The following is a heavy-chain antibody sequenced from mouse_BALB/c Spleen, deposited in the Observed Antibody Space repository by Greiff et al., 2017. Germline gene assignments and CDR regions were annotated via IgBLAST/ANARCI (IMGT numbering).Heavy chain of an antibody. J-gene: IGHJ4*01. CDR1: GFTFSSYA. CDR2: ISSGGST. V-gene: IGHV5-6-5*01. Sequence: EVKLVESGGGLVKPGGSLKLSCAASGFTFSSYAMSWVRQTPEKRLEWVASISSGGSTYYPDSVKGRFTISRDNARNILYLQMSSLRSEDTAMYYCARGPVYYGSSYDGAMDYWGQGTSVTGSS. D-gene: IGHD1-1*01. CDR3: ARGPVYYGSSYDGAMDY.